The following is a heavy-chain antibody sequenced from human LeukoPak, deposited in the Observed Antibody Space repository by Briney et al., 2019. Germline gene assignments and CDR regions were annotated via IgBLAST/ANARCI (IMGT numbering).Heavy chain of an antibody. Sequence: GTSVTVSCKASGFTFTSSAVQWVRQARGQRLEWIGWIVVGSGNTNYAQKFQERVTITRDMSTSTAYMELSSLRSEDTAVYYCAAGPSGSYGVGAFDIWGQGTMVTVSS. D-gene: IGHD1-26*01. CDR1: GFTFTSSA. J-gene: IGHJ3*02. CDR2: IVVGSGNT. V-gene: IGHV1-58*01. CDR3: AAGPSGSYGVGAFDI.